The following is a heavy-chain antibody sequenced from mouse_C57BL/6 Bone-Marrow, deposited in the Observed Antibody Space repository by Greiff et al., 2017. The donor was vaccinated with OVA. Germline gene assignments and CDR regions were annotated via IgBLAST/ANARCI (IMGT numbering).Heavy chain of an antibody. Sequence: EVKLMESGGDLVKPGGSLKLSCAASGFTFSSYGMSWVRQTPDKRLEWVATISSGGSYTYYPDSVKGRFTISRDNAKNTLYLQMSSLKSEDTAMYYCARRVRAWFAYWCQGTLVTVSA. CDR1: GFTFSSYG. V-gene: IGHV5-6*02. J-gene: IGHJ3*01. CDR2: ISSGGSYT. CDR3: ARRVRAWFAY.